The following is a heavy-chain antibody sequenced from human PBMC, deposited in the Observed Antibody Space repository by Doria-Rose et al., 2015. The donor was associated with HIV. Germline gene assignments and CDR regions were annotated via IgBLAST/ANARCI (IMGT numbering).Heavy chain of an antibody. CDR3: ARIKSSRWYHKYYFDF. D-gene: IGHD6-13*01. CDR2: IFSDDER. Sequence: GPVLVKPTETLTLTCTVSGVSLSSPGMGVSWTRQPPGKALEWLANIFSDDERSYKTSLKSRLTISRGTSKSQVVLTMTDMDPVDTATYYCARIKSSRWYHKYYFDFWGQGTLVIVSA. CDR1: GVSLSSPGMG. J-gene: IGHJ4*02. V-gene: IGHV2-26*01.